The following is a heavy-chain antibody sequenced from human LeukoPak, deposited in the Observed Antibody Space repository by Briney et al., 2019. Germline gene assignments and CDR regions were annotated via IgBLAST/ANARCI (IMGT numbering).Heavy chain of an antibody. D-gene: IGHD6-25*01. CDR3: SGPASLYLGSEDQRFES. J-gene: IGHJ4*02. Sequence: GGSLRLSCAASGFTLSRLWMCGVRKAPGRGLEWVANIKHDGGDKCYVDSVKGRFTVSRDTSRNFLYLKMNSLRAEYTAGYYCSGPASLYLGSEDQRFESWGQGTLVTVSS. CDR2: IKHDGGDK. V-gene: IGHV3-7*01. CDR1: GFTLSRLW.